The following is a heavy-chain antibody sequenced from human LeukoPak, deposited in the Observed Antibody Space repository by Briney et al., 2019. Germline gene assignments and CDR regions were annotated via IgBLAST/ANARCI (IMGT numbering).Heavy chain of an antibody. J-gene: IGHJ5*02. D-gene: IGHD6-19*01. V-gene: IGHV4-39*07. CDR2: IYYSGST. CDR3: ARVGYSSGWFPNWFDP. CDR1: GGSISSSSYY. Sequence: TSETLSLTCTVSGGSISSSSYYWGWIRQPPGKGLEWIGSIYYSGSTYYNPSLKSRVTISVDTSKNQFSLKLSSVTAADTAVYYCARVGYSSGWFPNWFDPWGQGTLVTVSS.